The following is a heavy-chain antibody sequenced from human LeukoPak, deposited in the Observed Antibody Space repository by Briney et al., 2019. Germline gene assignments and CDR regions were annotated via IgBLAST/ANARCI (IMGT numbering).Heavy chain of an antibody. CDR3: AKDHVGGFGELLFDY. CDR1: GFTFDDYA. CDR2: ISWNSGSI. Sequence: GGSLRLSCAASGFTFDDYAMHWVRQAPGKGLEWVSGISWNSGSIGYADSVKGRFTISRDNAKNSLYLQVNSLRAEDTALYYCAKDHVGGFGELLFDYWGQGTLVTVSS. V-gene: IGHV3-9*01. D-gene: IGHD3-10*01. J-gene: IGHJ4*02.